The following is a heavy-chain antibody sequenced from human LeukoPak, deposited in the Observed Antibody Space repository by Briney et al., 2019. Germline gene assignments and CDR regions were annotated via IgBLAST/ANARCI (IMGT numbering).Heavy chain of an antibody. CDR2: IYYSGST. J-gene: IGHJ3*02. Sequence: SETLSLTCTVSGGSISSGDYYWSWIRQPPGKGLERIGYIYYSGSTYYNPSLKSRVTISVDTSKNQFSLKLSSVTAADTAVYYCARTLRAAEAFDIWGQATMVTVSS. CDR1: GGSISSGDYY. CDR3: ARTLRAAEAFDI. V-gene: IGHV4-30-4*01. D-gene: IGHD2/OR15-2a*01.